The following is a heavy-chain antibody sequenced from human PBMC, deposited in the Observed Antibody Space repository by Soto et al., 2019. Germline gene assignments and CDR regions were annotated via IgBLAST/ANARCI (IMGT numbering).Heavy chain of an antibody. V-gene: IGHV1-3*01. CDR1: GYTFANYA. D-gene: IGHD3-22*01. J-gene: IGHJ6*02. Sequence: VASVKVSCKASGYTFANYAMHWVRQAPGQRLEWMGWINVGNGNIKYSQKFKGRVTITRDTSATTAYMELSSLRSEDTAVYYCARSEQYDYDSSGYYYPSGYYYYGMDVWGQGTTVTVSS. CDR2: INVGNGNI. CDR3: ARSEQYDYDSSGYYYPSGYYYYGMDV.